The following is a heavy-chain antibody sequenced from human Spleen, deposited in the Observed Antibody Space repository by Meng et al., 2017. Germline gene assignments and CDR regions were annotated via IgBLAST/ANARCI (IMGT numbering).Heavy chain of an antibody. Sequence: QVDRQESGPGLVRPSETLSLTCTVSGGSVSRGSYYWGWIRQPPGKGLEWIGYIYYTGSTNYNPSLKSRVTISVDTSTNRFSLKLSPVTAADTAVYYCARSYGSGTYWYFDLWGRGTLVTVSS. J-gene: IGHJ2*01. CDR1: GGSVSRGSYY. CDR3: ARSYGSGTYWYFDL. CDR2: IYYTGST. V-gene: IGHV4-61*01. D-gene: IGHD3-10*01.